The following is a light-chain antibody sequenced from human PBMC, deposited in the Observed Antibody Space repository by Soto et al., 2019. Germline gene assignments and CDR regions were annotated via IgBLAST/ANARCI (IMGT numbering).Light chain of an antibody. V-gene: IGKV3-20*01. CDR3: QQYGPSPLYT. CDR2: ATY. CDR1: QSVSSGY. J-gene: IGKJ2*01. Sequence: GLTQSPGTLSLSPGERATLSCRAGQSVSSGYLAWYQQKPGQAPRLLIYATYTRATGIPDRFSGSGSGTDFTLTISRLQPEDFAVYYCQQYGPSPLYTFGQGTKLEIK.